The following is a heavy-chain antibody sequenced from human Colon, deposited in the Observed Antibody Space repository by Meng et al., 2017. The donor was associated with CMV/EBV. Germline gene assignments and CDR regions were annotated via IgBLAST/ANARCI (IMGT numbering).Heavy chain of an antibody. Sequence: CAASGFSFNNYFKSWLRQAPGKGLGWVSAIGGSGDKTYYADSVKGRFTISRDNSENTLYLQIHSLRAEDTARYYCAKGLFDTYWYFDLWGRGTLVTVSS. J-gene: IGHJ2*01. V-gene: IGHV3-23*01. D-gene: IGHD3-9*01. CDR2: IGGSGDKT. CDR1: GFSFNNYF. CDR3: AKGLFDTYWYFDL.